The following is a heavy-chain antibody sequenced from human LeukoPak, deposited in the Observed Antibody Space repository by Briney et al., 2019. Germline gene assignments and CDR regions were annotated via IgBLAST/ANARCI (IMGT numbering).Heavy chain of an antibody. CDR3: ARWATSFDL. V-gene: IGHV3-7*01. D-gene: IGHD6-6*01. J-gene: IGHJ4*02. Sequence: GGSLRLSCAASGFTLSNYWMSWVRQAPGKGLEWVDNINHNGTEKYYVDSVTGRFAISRDNANNSLYLQMNSLRVEDTAVYYCARWATSFDLWGQGTLVTVSS. CDR2: INHNGTEK. CDR1: GFTLSNYW.